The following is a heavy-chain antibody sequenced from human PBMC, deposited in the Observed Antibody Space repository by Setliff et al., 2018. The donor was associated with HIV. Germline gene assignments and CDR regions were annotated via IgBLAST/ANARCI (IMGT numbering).Heavy chain of an antibody. CDR3: ARLLVTRPGGAVSYFDL. D-gene: IGHD2-21*02. J-gene: IGHJ2*01. CDR2: IIPIFGTT. V-gene: IGHV1-69*05. Sequence: EASVKVSCKASGGTFSSYAISWVRQAPGQGLEWMGGIIPIFGTTNYAQKFQGRVTITTDESTTTAYMELSSLSSEDTAVYYCARLLVTRPGGAVSYFDLWGRGTLVTVSS. CDR1: GGTFSSYA.